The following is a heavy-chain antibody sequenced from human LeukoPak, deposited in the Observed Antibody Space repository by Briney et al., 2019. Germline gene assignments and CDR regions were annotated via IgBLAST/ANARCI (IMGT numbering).Heavy chain of an antibody. CDR2: IIPIFGTA. CDR3: ARDYFAGYSSGWYNWFDP. D-gene: IGHD6-19*01. CDR1: GGTVSSYA. V-gene: IGHV1-69*13. J-gene: IGHJ5*02. Sequence: SVKVSCKASGGTVSSYAISWVRQAPGQGLEWMGGIIPIFGTANYAQKFQGRVTITADESTSTAYMELSSLRSEDTAVYYCARDYFAGYSSGWYNWFDPWGQGTLVTVSS.